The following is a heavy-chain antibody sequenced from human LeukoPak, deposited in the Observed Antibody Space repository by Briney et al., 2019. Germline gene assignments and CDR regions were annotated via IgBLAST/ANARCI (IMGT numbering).Heavy chain of an antibody. D-gene: IGHD2-15*01. CDR3: AIAVVVAATAWFDP. V-gene: IGHV4-59*01. CDR2: IYYSGST. J-gene: IGHJ5*02. Sequence: SETLSLTCTVSGGSISSYYWSWIRQPPGKGLEWIGYIYYSGSTNYNPSLKSRVTISVDTSKNQFSLKLSSVTAADTAVYYCAIAVVVAATAWFDPWGQGTLVTVSS. CDR1: GGSISSYY.